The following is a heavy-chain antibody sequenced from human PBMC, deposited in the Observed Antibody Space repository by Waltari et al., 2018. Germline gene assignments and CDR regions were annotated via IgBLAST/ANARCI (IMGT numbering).Heavy chain of an antibody. CDR1: TGSLSPYY. D-gene: IGHD4-17*01. CDR2: IYFGGRT. Sequence: QVQLQESGPGLVKPSETLSLTCTVSTGSLSPYYWSWFRQPAGKGLEWIGRIYFGGRTDYSPSLKSRFTLSVDTSKNQFSLDLTSLTAADTALYYFARDPGSVTRDWYFDLWGRGILVTVSS. V-gene: IGHV4-4*07. J-gene: IGHJ2*01. CDR3: ARDPGSVTRDWYFDL.